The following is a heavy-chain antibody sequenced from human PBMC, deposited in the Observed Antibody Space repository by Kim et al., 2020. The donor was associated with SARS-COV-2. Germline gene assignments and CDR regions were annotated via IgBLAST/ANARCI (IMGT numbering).Heavy chain of an antibody. CDR1: GFTLSNYN. D-gene: IGHD3-22*01. V-gene: IGHV3-48*02. J-gene: IGHJ2*01. Sequence: GGSLRLSCAASGFTLSNYNMNWVRQAPGKGLEWVSYINSVRSVRWNADSVEGRFTISRDNAKNSLHLQMNSLRDEDTAVYYCARGVHLVISDWYFDLWGR. CDR2: INSVRSVR. CDR3: ARGVHLVISDWYFDL.